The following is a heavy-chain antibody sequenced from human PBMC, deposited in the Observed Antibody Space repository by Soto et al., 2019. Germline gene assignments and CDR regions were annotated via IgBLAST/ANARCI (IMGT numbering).Heavy chain of an antibody. Sequence: HLQESGPGLVKSFETLSLTCSVSGGSIRTAAYYWSWIRQRPGKGLEWIGNIFYSGSTSFSSSPRRRVKISIDTSKHQFSLDLSSVTAADTAIYYCARTLRSGNLRFDYWGQGTLVTVSS. J-gene: IGHJ4*02. CDR3: ARTLRSGNLRFDY. V-gene: IGHV4-31*03. CDR2: IFYSGST. D-gene: IGHD1-1*01. CDR1: GGSIRTAAYY.